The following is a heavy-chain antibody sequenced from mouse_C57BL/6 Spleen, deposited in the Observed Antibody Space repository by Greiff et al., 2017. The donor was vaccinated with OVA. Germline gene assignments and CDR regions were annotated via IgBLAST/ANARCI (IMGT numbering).Heavy chain of an antibody. J-gene: IGHJ4*01. CDR1: GYAFSRSW. V-gene: IGHV1-82*01. CDR3: ARDITTVAYYYARDY. Sequence: VQLQQSGPALVKPGASVTISCKASGYAFSRSWLNWVKQRPGTGLAWIGRIYPGDGDTNYNGKFQGTATLTADKSSSTAYMQLSSLTSEDSAVYFCARDITTVAYYYARDYWGQGTSVTVSA. D-gene: IGHD1-1*01. CDR2: IYPGDGDT.